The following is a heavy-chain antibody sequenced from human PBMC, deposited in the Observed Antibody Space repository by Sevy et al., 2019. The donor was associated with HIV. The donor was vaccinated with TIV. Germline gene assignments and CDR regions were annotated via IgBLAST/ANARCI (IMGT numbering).Heavy chain of an antibody. J-gene: IGHJ3*02. D-gene: IGHD3-10*01. CDR1: GFTFSSYS. V-gene: IGHV3-21*01. Sequence: GGSLRLSCAASGFTFSSYSMNWVRQAPGKGLEWISSISSSSSYIYYADSVKGRFTISRDNAKNSLYLQMNSLRAEDTAVYYCARVSWFGAEGAFDIWGQGTMVTVSS. CDR3: ARVSWFGAEGAFDI. CDR2: ISSSSSYI.